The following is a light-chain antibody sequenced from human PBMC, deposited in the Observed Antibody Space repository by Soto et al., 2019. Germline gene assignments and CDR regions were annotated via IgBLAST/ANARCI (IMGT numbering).Light chain of an antibody. Sequence: QSALTQPASVSGSPGQSITISCTGTSSDVGGYDYVSWYQLHPGKAPKLMVFEVSNRPSGVSYRFSGSKSGNTASLSISGLQAEDEADYYCCSYAGSYTVLFGGGTKVTVL. V-gene: IGLV2-14*01. J-gene: IGLJ2*01. CDR3: CSYAGSYTVL. CDR1: SSDVGGYDY. CDR2: EVS.